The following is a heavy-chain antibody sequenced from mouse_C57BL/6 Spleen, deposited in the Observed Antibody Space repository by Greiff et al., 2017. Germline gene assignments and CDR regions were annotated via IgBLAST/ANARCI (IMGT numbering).Heavy chain of an antibody. CDR1: GYTFSSYW. D-gene: IGHD2-2*01. J-gene: IGHJ1*01. CDR2: IHPGDGDT. Sequence: QVQLQEPGAELVKPGASVKLSCKASGYTFSSYWMHWVKQRPGQGLEWIGKIHPGDGDTNYNQKFKGKVTLAGDKSSSTAYLQISSLTSEDAAVYYCARDYGNDDGIFDDWGQGTSVTVSA. V-gene: IGHV1-74*01. CDR3: ARDYGNDDGIFDD.